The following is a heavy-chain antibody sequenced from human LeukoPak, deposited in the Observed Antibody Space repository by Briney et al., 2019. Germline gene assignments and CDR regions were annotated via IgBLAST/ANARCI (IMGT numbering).Heavy chain of an antibody. J-gene: IGHJ4*02. Sequence: ASETLSLTCAVYGGSFSGYYWSWIRQPPGKGLEWIGEINHSGSTNYNPSLKSRVTISVDTSKNQFSLKLSSVTAADTAVYYCARDRCSGGNCYSDYWGQGTLVTVSS. CDR1: GGSFSGYY. CDR3: ARDRCSGGNCYSDY. V-gene: IGHV4-34*01. D-gene: IGHD2-15*01. CDR2: INHSGST.